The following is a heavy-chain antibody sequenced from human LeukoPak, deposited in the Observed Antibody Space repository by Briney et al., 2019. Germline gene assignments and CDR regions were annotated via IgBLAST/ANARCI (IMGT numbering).Heavy chain of an antibody. CDR2: IKRKTDGGTT. J-gene: IGHJ4*02. V-gene: IGHV3-15*01. CDR1: GFTFSSYA. Sequence: PGGSLRLSCAASGFTFSSYATSWVRQAPGKGLEWVGRIKRKTDGGTTDYAAPVKGRFTNSRDDSNNTLYLQMNSLKTEDTAVYYCTPSSSGEGLFDYWGQGTLVTVSS. D-gene: IGHD2-15*01. CDR3: TPSSSGEGLFDY.